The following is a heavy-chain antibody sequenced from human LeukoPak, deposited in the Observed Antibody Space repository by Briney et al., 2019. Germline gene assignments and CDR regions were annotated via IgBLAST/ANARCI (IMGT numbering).Heavy chain of an antibody. V-gene: IGHV3-21*01. Sequence: PGGSLRLSCAASGFTFSSYSMNWVRQAPGKGLEWVSSISNSSSYIYYADSVKGRFTISRDNAKNSLYLQMNSLRAEDTAVYYCARVYSSSPSCFDYWGQGTLVTVSS. D-gene: IGHD6-13*01. CDR2: ISNSSSYI. CDR1: GFTFSSYS. J-gene: IGHJ4*02. CDR3: ARVYSSSPSCFDY.